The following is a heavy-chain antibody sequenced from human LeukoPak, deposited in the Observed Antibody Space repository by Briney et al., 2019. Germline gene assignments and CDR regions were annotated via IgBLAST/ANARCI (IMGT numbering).Heavy chain of an antibody. Sequence: ASVKVSCKVSGYTLTELSMHWVRQAPGKGLEWMGGFDPENGETIFAQKFQGRVTITEDTSTDTAYMELSSLRSEDTAVYYCATGDKIHWYFDLWGRGTLVTVSS. CDR1: GYTLTELS. CDR3: ATGDKIHWYFDL. D-gene: IGHD5-18*01. V-gene: IGHV1-24*01. CDR2: FDPENGET. J-gene: IGHJ2*01.